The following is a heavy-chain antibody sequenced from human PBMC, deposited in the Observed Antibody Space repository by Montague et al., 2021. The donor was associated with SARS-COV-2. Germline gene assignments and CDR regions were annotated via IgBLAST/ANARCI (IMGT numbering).Heavy chain of an antibody. J-gene: IGHJ4*02. Sequence: SLRLSWAASGFTFTDYSMNWVRQVPGKGLEWVSGITCNGGDTGYADSVKGRFTISRDNAKNSLYLQMNSLRDEDTAFYYCARVKVGATIDYWGQGTLVTVSS. CDR3: ARVKVGATIDY. V-gene: IGHV3-20*04. CDR2: ITCNGGDT. D-gene: IGHD1-26*01. CDR1: GFTFTDYS.